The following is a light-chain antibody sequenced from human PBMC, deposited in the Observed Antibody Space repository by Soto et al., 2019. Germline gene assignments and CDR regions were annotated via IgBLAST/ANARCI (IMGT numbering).Light chain of an antibody. V-gene: IGKV3-15*01. CDR1: QSVRSN. J-gene: IGKJ1*01. CDR3: QQYNTWPPAWT. Sequence: EIGMTKYPATLSVSPGERATLSCRASQSVRSNLAWYQQKPGQSPRLLIYGASTRATGIPARFSGSGSGTQFTLTISSLQSEDFAVYYCQQYNTWPPAWTFGQGTIVDIK. CDR2: GAS.